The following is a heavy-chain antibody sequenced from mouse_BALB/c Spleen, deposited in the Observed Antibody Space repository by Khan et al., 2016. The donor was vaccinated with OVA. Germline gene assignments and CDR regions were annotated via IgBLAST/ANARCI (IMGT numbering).Heavy chain of an antibody. CDR1: GYSFTGYN. D-gene: IGHD2-14*01. V-gene: IGHV1-39*01. Sequence: VQLKQPGPELEKPGASVKISCKASGYSFTGYNMHWVKQSNGKSLEWIGNIDPSFGATTYNQKFKGKATLTVDKSSSTAYMQLNSLTSEDSAVYYSTREGTCYFDYWGQGTTLTVSS. J-gene: IGHJ2*01. CDR3: TREGTCYFDY. CDR2: IDPSFGAT.